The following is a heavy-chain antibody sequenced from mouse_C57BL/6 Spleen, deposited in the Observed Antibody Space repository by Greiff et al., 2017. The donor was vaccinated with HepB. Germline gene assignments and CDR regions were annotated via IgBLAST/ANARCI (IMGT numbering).Heavy chain of an antibody. CDR3: ARYDYDSFAY. V-gene: IGHV1-19*01. Sequence: EVQLQQSGPVLVKPGASVKMSCKASGYTFTDYYMNWVKQSHGKSLEWIGVINPYNGGTSYNQKFKGKATLTVDKSSSTAYMELNSLTSEDSSVYYCARYDYDSFAYWGQGTLVTVSA. CDR1: GYTFTDYY. D-gene: IGHD2-4*01. CDR2: INPYNGGT. J-gene: IGHJ3*01.